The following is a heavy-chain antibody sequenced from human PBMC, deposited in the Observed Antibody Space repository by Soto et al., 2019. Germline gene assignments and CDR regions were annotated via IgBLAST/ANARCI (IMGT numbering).Heavy chain of an antibody. CDR1: GYTFTRYY. CDR3: ARQNPWDYYDSSGYFDY. Sequence: GASVKVSCKASGYTFTRYYMHWVRQAPGQGLEWMGIINPSGGSTSYAQKFQGRVTMTRDTSTSTVYMELSSLRSEDTAVYYCARQNPWDYYDSSGYFDYWGPGTLVTVSS. J-gene: IGHJ4*02. CDR2: INPSGGST. V-gene: IGHV1-46*01. D-gene: IGHD3-22*01.